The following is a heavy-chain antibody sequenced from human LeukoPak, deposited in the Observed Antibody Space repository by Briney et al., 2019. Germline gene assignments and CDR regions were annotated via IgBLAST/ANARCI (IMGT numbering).Heavy chain of an antibody. CDR2: ISYDATNE. CDR3: VRDFASGSYYNLFDY. V-gene: IGHV3-30*04. J-gene: IGHJ4*02. CDR1: GFTFNFFP. D-gene: IGHD3-10*01. Sequence: GGSLRLPCAASGFTFNFFPMYWARQSPAKGLEGVPVISYDATNEYYADSVKGRFTISRDDSKSTLYLQMNSLRAEDTAVYYCVRDFASGSYYNLFDYWGQGTLVTVSS.